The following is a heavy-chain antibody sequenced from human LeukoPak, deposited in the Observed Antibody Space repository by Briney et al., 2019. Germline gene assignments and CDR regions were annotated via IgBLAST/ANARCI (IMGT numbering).Heavy chain of an antibody. CDR2: ISGSGGST. CDR3: GKYTRAPWSAFDY. D-gene: IGHD1-1*01. Sequence: GGSLRLSCAASGFTFSSYAMSWVRQAPGKGLEWVSTISGSGGSTYYADSVKGRFTISRDNSKNTLHLQMNSLRAEDTAVYYCGKYTRAPWSAFDYWGQGTLVTVSS. CDR1: GFTFSSYA. J-gene: IGHJ4*02. V-gene: IGHV3-23*01.